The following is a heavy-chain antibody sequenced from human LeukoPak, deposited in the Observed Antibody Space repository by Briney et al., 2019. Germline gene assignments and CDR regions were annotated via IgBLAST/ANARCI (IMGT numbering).Heavy chain of an antibody. V-gene: IGHV4-30-2*01. CDR1: GGSISSGGYY. CDR3: ARLSNLVAGPGVDQ. CDR2: IYHSGST. J-gene: IGHJ4*02. Sequence: PSETLSLTCTVSGGSISSGGYYWSWIRQPPGKGLEWIGYIYHSGSTYYNPSLKSRVTISVDRSKNQFSLKLTSVTAADTAVYYCARLSNLVAGPGVDQWGQGTLVTVSS. D-gene: IGHD2-15*01.